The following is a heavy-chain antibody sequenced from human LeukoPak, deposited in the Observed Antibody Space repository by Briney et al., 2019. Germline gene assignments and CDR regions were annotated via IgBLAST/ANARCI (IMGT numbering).Heavy chain of an antibody. CDR3: ARTDLRIRGALNYYYYGMDV. D-gene: IGHD3-10*01. J-gene: IGHJ6*02. Sequence: SETLSLTCTVSGVSISNYYWSWIRQPPGKGLGWIGYIYYSGSTNYNPSLKSRVTISVDTSKNQFSLKLRSVTAADTAVYYCARTDLRIRGALNYYYYGMDVWGQGTTVTVSS. V-gene: IGHV4-59*01. CDR1: GVSISNYY. CDR2: IYYSGST.